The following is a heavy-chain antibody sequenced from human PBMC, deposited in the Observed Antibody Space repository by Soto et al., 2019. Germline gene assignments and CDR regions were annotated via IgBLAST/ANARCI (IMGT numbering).Heavy chain of an antibody. CDR3: ARDFHYYSGTTGISNGLDT. Sequence: VQLVQSGAEVKKPGASVKISCRTSGYTFTNYYIHWVRQAPGQGLEWMGVINTAGGDTTYSQNFQGRVTMSRDTSTSTVDMELSGLTSDDTAVYHCARDFHYYSGTTGISNGLDTWGQGTVITVS. D-gene: IGHD3-10*01. CDR2: INTAGGDT. V-gene: IGHV1-46*01. CDR1: GYTFTNYY. J-gene: IGHJ5*02.